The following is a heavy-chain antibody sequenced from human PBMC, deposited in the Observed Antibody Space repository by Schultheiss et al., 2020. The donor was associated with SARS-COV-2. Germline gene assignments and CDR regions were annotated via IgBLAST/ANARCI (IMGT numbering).Heavy chain of an antibody. CDR3: ARSTTVTGPYYFDY. V-gene: IGHV4-39*07. CDR2: IYYSGST. Sequence: SETLSLTCTVSGGSISSSSYYWGWIRQPPGKGLEWIGSIYYSGSTYYNPSLKSRVTMSVDTSKSQFSLKLSSVTAADTAVYYCARSTTVTGPYYFDYWGQGTLVTVSS. D-gene: IGHD4-17*01. J-gene: IGHJ4*02. CDR1: GGSISSSSYY.